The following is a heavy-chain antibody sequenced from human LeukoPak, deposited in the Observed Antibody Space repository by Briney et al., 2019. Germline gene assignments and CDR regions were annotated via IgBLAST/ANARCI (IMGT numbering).Heavy chain of an antibody. V-gene: IGHV3-23*01. Sequence: GGSLRLSCAASGFTFSGYNMSWVRQAPGKGLGWVSIISDSGGTRYYADSVKGRFTVSRDNSKNTLFLQMNTLRAEDTAVYYCAKSINWNYSPFDYWGQGALVTVSS. CDR1: GFTFSGYN. J-gene: IGHJ4*02. CDR3: AKSINWNYSPFDY. CDR2: ISDSGGTR. D-gene: IGHD1-7*01.